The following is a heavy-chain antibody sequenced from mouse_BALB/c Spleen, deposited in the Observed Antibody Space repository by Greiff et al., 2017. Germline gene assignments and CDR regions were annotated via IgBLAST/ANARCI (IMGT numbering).Heavy chain of an antibody. J-gene: IGHJ2*01. V-gene: IGHV1-14*01. Sequence: VQLQQPGAELVRPGASVKMSCKASGYTFTSYVMHWVKQKPGQGLEWIGYINPYNDGTKYNEKFKGKATLTSDKSSSTAYMELSSLTSEDSAVYYCARSSMIAFDYWGQGTTLTVSS. D-gene: IGHD2-3*01. CDR1: GYTFTSYV. CDR2: INPYNDGT. CDR3: ARSSMIAFDY.